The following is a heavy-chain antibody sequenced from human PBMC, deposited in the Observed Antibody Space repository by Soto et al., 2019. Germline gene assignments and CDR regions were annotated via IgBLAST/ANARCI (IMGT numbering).Heavy chain of an antibody. V-gene: IGHV3-30-3*01. Sequence: GGSLRLSCAASGFTFSSYAMHWVRQAPGKGLEWVAVISYDGSNKYYADSVKGRFTISRNNSKNTLYLQMNSLRAEDTAVYYWATSGPGIAVAGTGLGFGFDYWGQGTLVTVSS. CDR1: GFTFSSYA. J-gene: IGHJ4*02. D-gene: IGHD6-19*01. CDR3: ATSGPGIAVAGTGLGFGFDY. CDR2: ISYDGSNK.